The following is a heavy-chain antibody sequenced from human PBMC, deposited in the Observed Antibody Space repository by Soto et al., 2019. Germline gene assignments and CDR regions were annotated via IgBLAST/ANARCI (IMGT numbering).Heavy chain of an antibody. CDR2: MSRSSRYI. Sequence: PGESLKISCAASGFTFNSYSMNWVRQAPGKGLEWVSSMSRSSRYIYYADSVKGRFTVSRDNARNSQYLQMNSLRDEDTAVYYCAREDILGVRSFDYWGQGTLVTVSS. CDR1: GFTFNSYS. D-gene: IGHD3-9*01. CDR3: AREDILGVRSFDY. J-gene: IGHJ4*02. V-gene: IGHV3-21*01.